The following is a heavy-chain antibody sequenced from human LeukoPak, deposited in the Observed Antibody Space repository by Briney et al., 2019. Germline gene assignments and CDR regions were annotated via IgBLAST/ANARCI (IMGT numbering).Heavy chain of an antibody. CDR3: AKAPGYCSGGSCYLDY. D-gene: IGHD2-15*01. V-gene: IGHV3-23*01. J-gene: IGHJ4*02. CDR2: ISGSGGST. Sequence: PGGSLRLSCVASGFTFSDSWMSWVRHVSGKGLEWVSAISGSGGSTYYTDSVKGRFTISRDNSKNTLYLQMNSLRAEDTAVYYCAKAPGYCSGGSCYLDYWGQGTLVTVSS. CDR1: GFTFSDSW.